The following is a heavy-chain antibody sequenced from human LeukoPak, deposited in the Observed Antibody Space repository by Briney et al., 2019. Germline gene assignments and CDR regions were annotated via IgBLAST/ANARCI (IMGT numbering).Heavy chain of an antibody. J-gene: IGHJ4*02. CDR1: GYTFTTYP. CDR2: ISAGNGNT. D-gene: IGHD3-10*01. Sequence: GASVKVSCKASGYTFTTYPMHWVRQAPGQRLEWMGWISAGNGNTKYSQKLQGRVTMTTDTSTSTAYMELRSLRSDDTAVYYCARGSYHAPPPFDYWGQGTLVTVSS. V-gene: IGHV1-3*01. CDR3: ARGSYHAPPPFDY.